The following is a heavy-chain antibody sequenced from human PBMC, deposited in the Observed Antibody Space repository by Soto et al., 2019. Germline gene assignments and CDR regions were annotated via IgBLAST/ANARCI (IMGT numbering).Heavy chain of an antibody. J-gene: IGHJ3*02. CDR1: GFTFTSSA. Sequence: GXSVKVSFKASGFTFTSSAVQLVRQARGQRLEWIGWIVVGSGNTNYAQKFQERVTITGDMSTSTAYMELSRLRSEDTAMYYCARHRNPNDGFDIWGQGTMVTVSS. CDR2: IVVGSGNT. V-gene: IGHV1-58*01. CDR3: ARHRNPNDGFDI.